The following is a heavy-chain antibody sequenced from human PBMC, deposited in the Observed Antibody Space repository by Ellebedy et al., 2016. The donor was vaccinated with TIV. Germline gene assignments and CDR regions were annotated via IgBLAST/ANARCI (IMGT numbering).Heavy chain of an antibody. V-gene: IGHV3-11*06. D-gene: IGHD6-19*01. J-gene: IGHJ4*02. Sequence: PGGSLRLSCAASGFSFSDYYMSWIRQAPGTGLEWLPYISSSGSDTNYADSVKGRFTISRDNAKNSRYLEMNSLKVEDTAVYYCARGQAVAGSHFDYWGQGTLVTVSS. CDR1: GFSFSDYY. CDR3: ARGQAVAGSHFDY. CDR2: ISSSGSDT.